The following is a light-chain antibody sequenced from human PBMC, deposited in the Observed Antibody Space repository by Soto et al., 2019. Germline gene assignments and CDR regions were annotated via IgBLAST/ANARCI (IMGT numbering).Light chain of an antibody. CDR1: QGISNY. Sequence: DIQLTQSPSFLSASLGDRVTITCRASQGISNYLAWYQQKPGKAPNLLIHTASTLQSGVTSRFSGSGSGTDFTLTISSLEPEDFAVYYCQQRSSWSWTFGQGTKVDIK. CDR3: QQRSSWSWT. V-gene: IGKV1-9*01. J-gene: IGKJ1*01. CDR2: TAS.